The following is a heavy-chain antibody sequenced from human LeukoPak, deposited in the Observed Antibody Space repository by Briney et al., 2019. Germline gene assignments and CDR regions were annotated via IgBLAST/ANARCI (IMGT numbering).Heavy chain of an antibody. CDR3: ARDQAFFYYYCYMDV. CDR2: INQDGSEK. J-gene: IGHJ6*03. V-gene: IGHV3-7*01. Sequence: GGSLRLSCAASGFTLSRYLMSWVRQAPGKGLEWVANINQDGSEKYYVDSVKGRFTISRDNAKNSLYLQMNSLRAEDTAVYYCARDQAFFYYYCYMDVWGQGTLVTVSS. D-gene: IGHD3-3*01. CDR1: GFTLSRYL.